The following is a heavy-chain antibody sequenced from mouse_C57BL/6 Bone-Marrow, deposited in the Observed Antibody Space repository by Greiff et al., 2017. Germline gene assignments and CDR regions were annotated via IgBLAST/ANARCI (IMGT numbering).Heavy chain of an antibody. CDR3: ASYSYGLDY. CDR2: IRNKANGYTT. J-gene: IGHJ2*01. CDR1: GFTFTDYY. V-gene: IGHV7-3*01. Sequence: EVKVEESGGGLVQPGGSLSLSCAASGFTFTDYYMSWVRQPPGKALEWLGFIRNKANGYTTEYSASVKGRFTISRDNSQTILYRQMNTLRTEDSATYYCASYSYGLDYWGQGTTLTVSS. D-gene: IGHD1-2*01.